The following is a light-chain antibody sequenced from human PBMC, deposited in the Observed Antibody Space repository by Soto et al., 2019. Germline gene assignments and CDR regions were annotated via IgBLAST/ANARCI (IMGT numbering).Light chain of an antibody. CDR2: DAS. J-gene: IGKJ1*01. CDR1: QSISSW. CDR3: QQYNSYSPWT. V-gene: IGKV1-5*01. Sequence: DIQMTQSPSTLSASVGDRVTITCRAIQSISSWLAWYKQKPGKAPKLLIYDASSLESGVPSRFSGSGSGTKFTLTISSLQPDDFATYYCQQYNSYSPWTFGQGTKVEIK.